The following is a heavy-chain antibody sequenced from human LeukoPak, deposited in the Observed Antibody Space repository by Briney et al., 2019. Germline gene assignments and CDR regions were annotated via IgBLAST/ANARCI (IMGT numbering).Heavy chain of an antibody. CDR2: IFHSGIT. V-gene: IGHV4-38-2*02. CDR1: GYSISSGYY. Sequence: SETLSLTCTVSGYSISSGYYWGWIRQPPGKGLEWIGIIFHSGITYYSPSLKSRVTLSVDTSKNQFSLKLTSVTTADTAVYYCATARSPGYSVPASDIPWGQGTLVTVSS. J-gene: IGHJ5*02. CDR3: ATARSPGYSVPASDIP. D-gene: IGHD5/OR15-5a*01.